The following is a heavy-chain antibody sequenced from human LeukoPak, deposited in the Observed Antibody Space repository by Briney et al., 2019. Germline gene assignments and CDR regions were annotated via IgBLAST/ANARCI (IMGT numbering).Heavy chain of an antibody. D-gene: IGHD5-12*01. CDR2: IYTSGST. CDR1: GFTVSSNY. Sequence: GGSLRLSCAASGFTVSSNYISWVRQAPGKGLEWVSLIYTSGSTYYADSVKGRFTISRDNAKNSLYLQMNSLRAEDTAVYYCARDGPTGGYDHYFDYWGQGTLVTVSS. J-gene: IGHJ4*02. V-gene: IGHV3-53*01. CDR3: ARDGPTGGYDHYFDY.